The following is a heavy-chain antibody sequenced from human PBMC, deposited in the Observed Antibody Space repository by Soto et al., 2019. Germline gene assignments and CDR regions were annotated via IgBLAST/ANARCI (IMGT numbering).Heavy chain of an antibody. V-gene: IGHV1-8*01. J-gene: IGHJ4*02. CDR2: MNPNSGNT. D-gene: IGHD2-2*01. Sequence: QVQLVQSGAEVKKPGASVKVSCKASGYTFTSYDINWVRQATGQGLEWMGWMNPNSGNTGYAQKFQGRVTMTRNTSISTAYVELSSLRSEDTAVYYCARGVYIPAASSTEVYYFDYWGQGTLVTVSS. CDR3: ARGVYIPAASSTEVYYFDY. CDR1: GYTFTSYD.